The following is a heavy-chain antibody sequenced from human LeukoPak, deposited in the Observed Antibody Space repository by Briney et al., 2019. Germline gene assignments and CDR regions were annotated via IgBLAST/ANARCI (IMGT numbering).Heavy chain of an antibody. CDR3: VTDQLPLSYPYWSGYNHH. D-gene: IGHD3-3*01. V-gene: IGHV3-74*01. CDR2: INSDGRST. J-gene: IGHJ5*02. Sequence: GGSLRLSCAASGFTFSTYWMHWVRQAPGKGLVWVSRINSDGRSTRYADSVKGRFTISRDNPKNTLYLQMNSLRAEDTAVYYCVTDQLPLSYPYWSGYNHHWGRGTLVTVSS. CDR1: GFTFSTYW.